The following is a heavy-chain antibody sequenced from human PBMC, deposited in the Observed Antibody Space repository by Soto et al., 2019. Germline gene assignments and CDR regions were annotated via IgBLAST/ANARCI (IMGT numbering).Heavy chain of an antibody. CDR2: IFPGDSDT. V-gene: IGHV5-51*01. Sequence: GESLKISCKGSGYNFANYWIGWVRQVPGKGLEWMGMIFPGDSDTKNSPSLQGQITMSIDKSNSSAYLQWRSLKASDTAMYYCAAGYSTGLDAFDLWGQGTLVTVSS. CDR3: AAGYSTGLDAFDL. J-gene: IGHJ3*01. D-gene: IGHD2-8*02. CDR1: GYNFANYW.